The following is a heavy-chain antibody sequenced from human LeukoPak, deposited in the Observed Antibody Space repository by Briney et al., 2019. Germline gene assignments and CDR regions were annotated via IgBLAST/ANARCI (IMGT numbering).Heavy chain of an antibody. J-gene: IGHJ4*02. Sequence: PSETLSLTCTVSGGSISSYYWSWIRQPPGKGLEWIGYIYYSGSTNYNPSLKSRVTISVDTSKNQFSLKLSSVTAADTAVYYCARAVADKTFDYWGPGTLVTVSS. V-gene: IGHV4-59*01. CDR2: IYYSGST. CDR1: GGSISSYY. CDR3: ARAVADKTFDY.